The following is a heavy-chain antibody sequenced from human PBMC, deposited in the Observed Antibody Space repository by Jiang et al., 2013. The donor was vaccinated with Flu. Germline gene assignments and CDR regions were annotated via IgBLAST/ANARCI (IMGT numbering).Heavy chain of an antibody. V-gene: IGHV4-39*07. Sequence: PGLVKPSGTLSLTCTVSGDSVDSGFYFWGWIRQPPGKALEWIGTVYYSGTTYYNPSLKSRVTISLDTSKIHLSLKLSSATAADTAIYYCARDTVTFPRLFDSWGQGTLVTVSS. CDR1: GDSVDSGFYF. J-gene: IGHJ4*02. CDR3: ARDTVTFPRLFDS. CDR2: VYYSGTT. D-gene: IGHD4-17*01.